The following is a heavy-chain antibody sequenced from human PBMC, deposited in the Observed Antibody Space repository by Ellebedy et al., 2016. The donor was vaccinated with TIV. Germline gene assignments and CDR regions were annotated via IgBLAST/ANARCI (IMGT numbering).Heavy chain of an antibody. Sequence: GGSLRLSCVASGFSLSSYNMNWVRQAPGKGLEWVSCISSSSTYIHYADSVKGRFTISRDNAKNSLYLQMNSLRAEDTAVYYCARAGEYCSSTSCSPWTWFDPWGQGTLVTVSS. CDR3: ARAGEYCSSTSCSPWTWFDP. J-gene: IGHJ5*02. V-gene: IGHV3-21*01. D-gene: IGHD2-2*01. CDR2: ISSSSTYI. CDR1: GFSLSSYN.